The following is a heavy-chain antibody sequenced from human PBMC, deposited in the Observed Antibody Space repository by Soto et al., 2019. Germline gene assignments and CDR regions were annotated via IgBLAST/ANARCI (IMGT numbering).Heavy chain of an antibody. D-gene: IGHD2-8*02. Sequence: PSETLSLTCTVSGGSISSYYWSWIRQPAGKGLEWIGRMYGSGSTSYNPSLKGRVTMSVDTSKNQFSLKLTSVTAADTAVYYCARDTVGVTAPGVYWGQGTLVTVS. CDR3: ARDTVGVTAPGVY. J-gene: IGHJ4*02. CDR2: MYGSGST. CDR1: GGSISSYY. V-gene: IGHV4-4*07.